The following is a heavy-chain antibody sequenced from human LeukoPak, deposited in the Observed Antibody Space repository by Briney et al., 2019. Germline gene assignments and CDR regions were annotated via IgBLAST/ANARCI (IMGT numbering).Heavy chain of an antibody. CDR2: ISASGTTT. J-gene: IGHJ4*02. CDR3: AKVQGKEKCQVLSGSFDY. D-gene: IGHD6-19*01. V-gene: IGHV3-23*01. CDR1: GFTFSRYA. Sequence: PGGSLRLSCAASGFTFSRYAMSWVRQAPGKGLEWVSVISASGTTTYYPDSVKGRFTISRDNSKNTLYLQMNSLRAEDTAVYYCAKVQGKEKCQVLSGSFDYWGLGTLVTVSS.